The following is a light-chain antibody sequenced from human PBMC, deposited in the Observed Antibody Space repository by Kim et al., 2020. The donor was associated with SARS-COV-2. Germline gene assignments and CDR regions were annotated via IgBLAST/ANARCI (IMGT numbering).Light chain of an antibody. V-gene: IGLV7-46*01. CDR3: CLTYNGVVV. J-gene: IGLJ2*01. CDR1: TGAVTSGLY. CDR2: DTT. Sequence: PGGTVTLTCGSSTGAVTSGLYPFWFQQKPGQVPRTLIYDTTNEHSWTPARFSGSLLGGKAALSLSGAQPEDEAEYYCCLTYNGVVVFGGGTQLTVL.